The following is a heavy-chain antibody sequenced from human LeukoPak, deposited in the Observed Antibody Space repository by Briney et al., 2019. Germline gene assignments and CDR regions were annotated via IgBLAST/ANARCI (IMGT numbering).Heavy chain of an antibody. CDR1: GGSISSSSYY. CDR3: ARQRGGYSYGYFDY. D-gene: IGHD5-18*01. Sequence: PSETPSLTCTVSGGSISSSSYYWGWIRQPPGKGLEWIGSIYYSGSTYYNPSLKSRVTISVDTSKNQFSLKLSSVTAADTAVYYCARQRGGYSYGYFDYWGQGTLVTVSS. CDR2: IYYSGST. J-gene: IGHJ4*02. V-gene: IGHV4-39*01.